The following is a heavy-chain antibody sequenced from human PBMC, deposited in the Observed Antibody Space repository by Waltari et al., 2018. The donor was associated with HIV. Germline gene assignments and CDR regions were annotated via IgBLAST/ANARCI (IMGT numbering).Heavy chain of an antibody. V-gene: IGHV4-39*07. Sequence: QLQLQESGPGLVKPSETLSLTCTVSGGSLSTSSYYWALIRPPPGKGLEYIGSMYYSGTTNYNPSLKSRVTISVDTSKNELSLKLSSVTAADTALYYCAREKISGSPWFDYWGQGILVTVSS. D-gene: IGHD1-26*01. CDR1: GGSLSTSSYY. CDR3: AREKISGSPWFDY. CDR2: MYYSGTT. J-gene: IGHJ4*02.